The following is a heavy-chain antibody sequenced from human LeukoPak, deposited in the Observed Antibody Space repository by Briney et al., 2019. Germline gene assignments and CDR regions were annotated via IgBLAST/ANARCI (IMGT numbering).Heavy chain of an antibody. V-gene: IGHV2-5*01. J-gene: IGHJ5*02. CDR2: INWNDEK. D-gene: IGHD3-9*01. CDR3: AHRRDTSYYRYRYWFAP. Sequence: SGPTLVKPTQTLTLTCTFSGFSLSTSGVGVGWFRQPPGKAPEWLALINWNDEKVYSPSLQSRLTITKDTSNNQVTLTLTNVDPVDTATYYCAHRRDTSYYRYRYWFAPWGQGTLVTVSS. CDR1: GFSLSTSGVG.